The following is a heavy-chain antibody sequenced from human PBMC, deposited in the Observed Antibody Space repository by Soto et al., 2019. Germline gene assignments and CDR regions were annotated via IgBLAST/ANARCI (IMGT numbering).Heavy chain of an antibody. CDR2: TYPSDSDT. Sequence: GSLKISCKGSGYTFSNYWIGWVRQMPGEGLEWMGVTYPSDSDTRYSPSFQGQVTISADKSITTAFLQWSSLKASDTAMYYCVRSGTSSGRFSDYWGQGTLVTVSS. CDR3: VRSGTSSGRFSDY. J-gene: IGHJ4*01. V-gene: IGHV5-51*01. CDR1: GYTFSNYW. D-gene: IGHD2-8*01.